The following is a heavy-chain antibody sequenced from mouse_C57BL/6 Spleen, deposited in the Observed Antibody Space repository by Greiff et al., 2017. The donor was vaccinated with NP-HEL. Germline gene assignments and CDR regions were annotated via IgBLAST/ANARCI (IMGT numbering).Heavy chain of an antibody. V-gene: IGHV1-84*01. Sequence: QVQLQQSGPELVKPGASVKISCKASGYTFPDYYINWVKQRPGQGLAWIGWLYPGSGNTKSNEKFKGKATLTVATSSSTAYMQLSILTYEDSAVYFCASPLYGNYEGGYAMDYWGQGTSVTVSS. CDR2: LYPGSGNT. J-gene: IGHJ4*01. CDR3: ASPLYGNYEGGYAMDY. D-gene: IGHD2-1*01. CDR1: GYTFPDYY.